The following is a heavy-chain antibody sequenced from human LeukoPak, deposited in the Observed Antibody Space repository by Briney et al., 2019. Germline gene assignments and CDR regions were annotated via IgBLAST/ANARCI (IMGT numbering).Heavy chain of an antibody. CDR2: ISAYNGNT. J-gene: IGHJ4*02. D-gene: IGHD4-17*01. CDR3: ARDFYGDLPNY. Sequence: ASVKVSCKASGGTFSSYAISWVRQAPGQGLEWMGWISAYNGNTNYAQKLQGRVTMTTDTSTSTAYMELRSLRSDDTAVYYCARDFYGDLPNYWGQGTLVTVSS. CDR1: GGTFSSYA. V-gene: IGHV1-18*01.